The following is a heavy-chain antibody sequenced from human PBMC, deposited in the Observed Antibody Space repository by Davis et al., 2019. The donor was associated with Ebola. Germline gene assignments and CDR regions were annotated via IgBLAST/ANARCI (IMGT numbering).Heavy chain of an antibody. D-gene: IGHD3-10*01. CDR1: GFTFSSYS. Sequence: GESLKISCAASGFTFSSYSMNWVRQAPGKGLEWVAVISYDGSNKYYADSVKGRFTISRDNSKNTLYLQMNSLRAEDTAVYYCAKAGLLWFGELGGDWFDPWGQGTLVTVSS. CDR3: AKAGLLWFGELGGDWFDP. J-gene: IGHJ5*02. V-gene: IGHV3-30*18. CDR2: ISYDGSNK.